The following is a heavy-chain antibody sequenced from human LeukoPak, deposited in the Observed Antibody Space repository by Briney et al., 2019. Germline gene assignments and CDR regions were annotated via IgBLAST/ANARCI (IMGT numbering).Heavy chain of an antibody. CDR1: GGSISSTTYY. CDR2: INHSGST. CDR3: ASGGYYDSSGYRPNEY. D-gene: IGHD3-22*01. V-gene: IGHV4-39*07. Sequence: SETLSLTCTVSGGSISSTTYYWAWIRQPPGKGLEWIGEINHSGSTNYNPSLKSRVTISVDTSKNQFSLKLSSVTAADTAVYYCASGGYYDSSGYRPNEYWGQGTLVTVSS. J-gene: IGHJ4*02.